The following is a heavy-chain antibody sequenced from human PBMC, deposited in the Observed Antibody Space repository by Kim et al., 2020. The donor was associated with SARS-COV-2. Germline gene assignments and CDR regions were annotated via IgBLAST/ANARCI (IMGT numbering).Heavy chain of an antibody. Sequence: ASVKVSCKASGGTFSSYAISWVRQAPGQGLEWMGGIIPIFGTANYAQKFQGRVTITADESTSTAYMELSSLRSEDTAVYYCARLGWATYCTNGVCYSGMDVWGQGTTVTVSS. CDR2: IIPIFGTA. D-gene: IGHD2-8*01. CDR3: ARLGWATYCTNGVCYSGMDV. CDR1: GGTFSSYA. J-gene: IGHJ6*02. V-gene: IGHV1-69*13.